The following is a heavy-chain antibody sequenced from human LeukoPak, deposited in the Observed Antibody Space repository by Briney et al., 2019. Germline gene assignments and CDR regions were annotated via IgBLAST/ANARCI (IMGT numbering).Heavy chain of an antibody. D-gene: IGHD5-18*01. CDR2: IIPILGIA. Sequence: ASVKVSCKASGGTFSSYAISWVRQAPGQGLEWMGRIIPILGIANYAQKFQGRVTITADKSTSTAYMELSSLRSEDTAVYYCAREWTGDSYDYYYGMDVWGQGTTVTVSS. CDR1: GGTFSSYA. J-gene: IGHJ6*02. V-gene: IGHV1-69*04. CDR3: AREWTGDSYDYYYGMDV.